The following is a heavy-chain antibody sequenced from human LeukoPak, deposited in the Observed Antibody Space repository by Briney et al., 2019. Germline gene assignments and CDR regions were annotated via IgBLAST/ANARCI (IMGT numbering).Heavy chain of an antibody. V-gene: IGHV3-48*04. CDR3: VRESIRGTRDFDY. J-gene: IGHJ4*02. D-gene: IGHD2-21*01. CDR2: ISSGSRTI. CDR1: GFTFSSYW. Sequence: GGSLRLSCAASGFTFSSYWMNWVRQAPGKGLDWVSYISSGSRTIFYAESVKGRFTISRDNAKNLLYLEMNSLRAEDTAVYYCVRESIRGTRDFDYWGQGTPVTVSS.